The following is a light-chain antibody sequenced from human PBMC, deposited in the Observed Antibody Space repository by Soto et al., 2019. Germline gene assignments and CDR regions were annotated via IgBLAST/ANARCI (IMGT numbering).Light chain of an antibody. CDR3: QVWDSSSDHYV. CDR2: YDS. CDR1: NIGSKS. V-gene: IGLV3-21*04. Sequence: SYELTQPPSVSVAPGKTARITWGGNNIGSKSVHWYQQKPGQAPVLVIYYDSDRPSGIPERFSGSNSGNTATLTISRVEAGDEADYYCQVWDSSSDHYVFGTGTKVTVL. J-gene: IGLJ1*01.